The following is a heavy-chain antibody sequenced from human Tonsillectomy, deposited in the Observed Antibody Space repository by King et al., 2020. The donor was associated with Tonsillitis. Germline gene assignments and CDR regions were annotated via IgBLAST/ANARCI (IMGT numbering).Heavy chain of an antibody. D-gene: IGHD4-23*01. CDR1: GGSISSYY. CDR3: ASNYGGNSGGIYYYYYMDV. CDR2: IYYSGST. J-gene: IGHJ6*03. V-gene: IGHV4-59*01. Sequence: QLQESGPGLVKPSETLSLTCTVSGGSISSYYWSWIRQPPGKGLEWIGYIYYSGSTNYNPSLESRVTISLDTSKNQVSLKLNSVTAADTAVYYCASNYGGNSGGIYYYYYMDVWGKGTTVTVSS.